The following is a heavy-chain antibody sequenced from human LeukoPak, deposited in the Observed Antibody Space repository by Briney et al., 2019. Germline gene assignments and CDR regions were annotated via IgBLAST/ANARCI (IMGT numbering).Heavy chain of an antibody. CDR1: GDSVTSGTFY. J-gene: IGHJ5*02. CDR3: ARHSGSGSLSRPFDP. Sequence: SETLSLTCTVSGDSVTSGTFYWAWPRQPPGKGLEWIATVYYTGSTYYNPSLKSRVTISIDTSKNQFSLKLRSVVAPDTALYYCARHSGSGSLSRPFDPWGQGTLVTVSS. CDR2: VYYTGST. V-gene: IGHV4-39*01. D-gene: IGHD3-10*01.